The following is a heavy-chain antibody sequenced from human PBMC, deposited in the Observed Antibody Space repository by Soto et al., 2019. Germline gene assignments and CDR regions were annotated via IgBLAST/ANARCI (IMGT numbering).Heavy chain of an antibody. CDR3: ARDTSGWSLNGLDV. D-gene: IGHD6-19*01. Sequence: QVDLVQSGAEVKKPGASVTISCKASGSAITRYYIHWVRQAPGRGLEWMGIINPGGGSGSYAQKFQDRVTIDKDTSTGTVYMDLRSLRTEDTAVDYCARDTSGWSLNGLDVWGQGTTVNVSS. V-gene: IGHV1-46*01. CDR1: GSAITRYY. J-gene: IGHJ6*02. CDR2: INPGGGSG.